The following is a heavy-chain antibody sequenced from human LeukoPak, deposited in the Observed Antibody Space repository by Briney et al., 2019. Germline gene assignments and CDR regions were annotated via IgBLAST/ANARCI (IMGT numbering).Heavy chain of an antibody. CDR3: ARGGRVVHGVDV. V-gene: IGHV3-74*01. CDR1: GFTLSNHW. Sequence: GGSLRLSCAASGFTLSNHWMHWVRQAPGKGLVWVSRINEDGSRTNYADSVKGRFTISRDNAKNTLYLQMSSLRVEDTAVYYCARGGRVVHGVDVWGQGTTVTVSS. CDR2: INEDGSRT. D-gene: IGHD6-6*01. J-gene: IGHJ6*02.